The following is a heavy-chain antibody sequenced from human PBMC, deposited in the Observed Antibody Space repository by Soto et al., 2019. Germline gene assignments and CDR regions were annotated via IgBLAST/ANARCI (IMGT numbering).Heavy chain of an antibody. CDR2: IDPGSGNP. Sequence: QVQLVQSGAEVKKPGASVRISCKASGYTLTNYAIHWVRQAAGESLEWLAWIDPGSGNPTYSQKFRDRITLTRDLSASTFYMDLSSLTSGDTAVYFCTRDLNGGNPFDYWGQGTLVTVS. V-gene: IGHV1-3*01. CDR1: GYTLTNYA. J-gene: IGHJ4*02. CDR3: TRDLNGGNPFDY. D-gene: IGHD2-8*01.